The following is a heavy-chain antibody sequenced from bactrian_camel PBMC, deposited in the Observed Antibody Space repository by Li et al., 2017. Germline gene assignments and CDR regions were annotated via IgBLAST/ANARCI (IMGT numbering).Heavy chain of an antibody. Sequence: HVQLVESGGGSVQAGETLRLSCTASGFSFTNSDVGWYRQAPGNECEVVSTTRPDGTTYYANSVKGRFTISRDNAKNTVYLQLNSLKTGDMAMYYCAKESYGLGVDWGQGTQVTVS. V-gene: IGHV3S63*01. D-gene: IGHD5*01. CDR2: TRPDGTT. CDR3: AKESYGLGVD. J-gene: IGHJ4*01. CDR1: GFSFTNSD.